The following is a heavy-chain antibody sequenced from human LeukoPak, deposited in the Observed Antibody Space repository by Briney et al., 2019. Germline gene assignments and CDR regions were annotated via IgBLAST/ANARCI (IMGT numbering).Heavy chain of an antibody. Sequence: GGSLRLSCAASGFTVSSNYMSWVRQAPGKGLEWVSVIYSGGSTYYADSVKGRFTISRDNSKNTLYLQMNSLRAEDTAVYYCARADYCSGGSCLFDYWGQGTLVTVSS. D-gene: IGHD2-15*01. CDR3: ARADYCSGGSCLFDY. J-gene: IGHJ4*02. CDR2: IYSGGST. CDR1: GFTVSSNY. V-gene: IGHV3-66*01.